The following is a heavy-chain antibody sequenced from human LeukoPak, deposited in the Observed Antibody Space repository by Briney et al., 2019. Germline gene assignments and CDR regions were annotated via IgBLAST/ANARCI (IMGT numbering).Heavy chain of an antibody. CDR1: GFTFSSYA. J-gene: IGHJ4*02. CDR2: ISGSGGST. V-gene: IGHV3-23*01. D-gene: IGHD3-3*01. Sequence: GGSLRLSCAASGFTFSSYAMSWVRQAPGKGLEWVSAISGSGGSTYYADSVKGRFTISRDNSKSTLYLQMNSLRAEDTAVYYCAKCPTKLLRFLEWLLVFDYWGQGTLVTVSS. CDR3: AKCPTKLLRFLEWLLVFDY.